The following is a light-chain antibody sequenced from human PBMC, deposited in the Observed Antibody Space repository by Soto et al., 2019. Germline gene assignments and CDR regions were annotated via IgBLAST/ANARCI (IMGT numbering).Light chain of an antibody. Sequence: DIVMTQSPDSLAVSLGERATINCKSSQSILYSTNNKNYLAWYQQKPGQPPKLLIYWASTRESGVPDRFSGRGSGTDFTLTIYSLQAEDVAVYYCQQYYSLPLTFGGGTKVEIK. CDR3: QQYYSLPLT. V-gene: IGKV4-1*01. CDR2: WAS. CDR1: QSILYSTNNKNY. J-gene: IGKJ4*01.